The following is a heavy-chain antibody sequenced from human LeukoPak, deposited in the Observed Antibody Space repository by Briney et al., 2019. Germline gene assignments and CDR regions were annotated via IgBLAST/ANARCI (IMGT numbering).Heavy chain of an antibody. J-gene: IGHJ4*02. D-gene: IGHD5-18*01. CDR3: ENDREAMAATFDS. Sequence: GGSLRLSCAASGFTFSSYGMHWVRQAPGKGLEWEAVISYDGSNKYYADSVKGRFTISRDNSKNTLYLQMNSLRAEDMAVYYCENDREAMAATFDSWGQGPLVPVSS. V-gene: IGHV3-30*18. CDR2: ISYDGSNK. CDR1: GFTFSSYG.